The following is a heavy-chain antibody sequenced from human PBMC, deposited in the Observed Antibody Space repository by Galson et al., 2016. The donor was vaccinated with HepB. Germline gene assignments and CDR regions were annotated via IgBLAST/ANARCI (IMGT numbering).Heavy chain of an antibody. J-gene: IGHJ6*02. CDR3: ARDRGCTSNRCYRWDHYYHYGLDV. V-gene: IGHV3-23*01. CDR1: GFVFSNFG. CDR2: ISTRRTT. D-gene: IGHD2-2*01. Sequence: SLRLSCAASGFVFSNFGLSWVRQAPGKGLEWVASISTRRTTYYSDSVQGRFTISRDNSNNTLYLQMNSLRAEYTAVYYCARDRGCTSNRCYRWDHYYHYGLDVWGQGTTVTVSS.